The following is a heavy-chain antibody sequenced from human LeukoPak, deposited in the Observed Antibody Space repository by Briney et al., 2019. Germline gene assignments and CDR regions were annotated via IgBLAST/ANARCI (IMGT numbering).Heavy chain of an antibody. Sequence: SETLSLTCTVSGGSISPFYWNWIRQPPGKGLEWIGYIYYTGGTSYSPSLNSRATISVDTSKNQLSLHLASVTAADTAVYYCTKATKWLAFDDWGRGTLVTVSS. CDR3: TKATKWLAFDD. D-gene: IGHD6-19*01. CDR1: GGSISPFY. V-gene: IGHV4-59*01. J-gene: IGHJ4*02. CDR2: IYYTGGT.